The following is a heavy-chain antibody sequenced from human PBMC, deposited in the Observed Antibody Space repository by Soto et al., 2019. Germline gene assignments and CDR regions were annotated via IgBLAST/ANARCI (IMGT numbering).Heavy chain of an antibody. CDR3: ARDEYQLLSSVSWFDS. CDR1: GGSISDDSY. Sequence: LCLTFTVSGGSISDDSYWSWIRQTPGKGLEWIGYIYHTGNTYYNPSLRSRVSISVDKSKSQFSLKLISVTAADTAVYFCARDEYQLLSSVSWFDSWGQGTLVTVSS. V-gene: IGHV4-30-4*01. J-gene: IGHJ5*01. D-gene: IGHD2-2*01. CDR2: IYHTGNT.